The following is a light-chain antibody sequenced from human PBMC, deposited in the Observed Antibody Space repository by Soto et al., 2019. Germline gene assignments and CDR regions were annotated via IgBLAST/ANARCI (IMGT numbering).Light chain of an antibody. CDR1: HSISSW. CDR2: KAS. J-gene: IGKJ1*01. V-gene: IGKV1-5*03. Sequence: DIQMTQSPSTLSASVGDRVTITCRASHSISSWLAWYQQKPGKAPKLLINKASSLESGVPSRFSGSGSGTEFTLTISSLQPDDFATYYCQQYNSYAWTFGQGTKVEIK. CDR3: QQYNSYAWT.